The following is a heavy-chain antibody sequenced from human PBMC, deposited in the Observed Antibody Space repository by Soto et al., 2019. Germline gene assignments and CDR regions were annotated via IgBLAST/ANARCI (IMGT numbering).Heavy chain of an antibody. CDR1: GFRFSNYC. V-gene: IGHV3-7*03. CDR2: RQGDGGRQ. Sequence: PGGSLRLSCAACGFRFSNYCMSWVRQAPGKGLDWIDKRQGDGGRQYYVDSVKGRFTISRGNAENSRYLHMSSLRDDEKAVYYCGNTPRRRGFDSWGQRTVVTVSS. J-gene: IGHJ4*02. CDR3: GNTPRRRGFDS. D-gene: IGHD3-10*01.